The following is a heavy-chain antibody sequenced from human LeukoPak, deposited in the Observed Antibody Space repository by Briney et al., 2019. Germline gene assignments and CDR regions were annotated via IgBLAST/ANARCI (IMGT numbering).Heavy chain of an antibody. Sequence: GGSLRLSCAASGFTFSSYWMSWVRQAPGKGLEWVANIKQDGSEKYYVDSVKGRFTISRDNAKNSLYLQMNSLRTEDTAVYYCARLPTGYYGRYFDYWGQGTLVTVSS. D-gene: IGHD3-9*01. CDR3: ARLPTGYYGRYFDY. V-gene: IGHV3-7*01. CDR2: IKQDGSEK. J-gene: IGHJ4*02. CDR1: GFTFSSYW.